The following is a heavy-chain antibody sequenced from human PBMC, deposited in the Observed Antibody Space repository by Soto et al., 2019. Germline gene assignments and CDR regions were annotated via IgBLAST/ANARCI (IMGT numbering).Heavy chain of an antibody. CDR1: GGSIRNVY. CDR2: IFHSGNA. Sequence: ETLSLTCTVSGGSIRNVYWSWIRQSPGERLEWIGFIFHSGNAKYNPSLKSRVTISVDTSKNQFSLSLDSVTAADTAVYFCARAHAPTLPFDYWGQGTLVTVSS. D-gene: IGHD2-15*01. CDR3: ARAHAPTLPFDY. V-gene: IGHV4-59*01. J-gene: IGHJ4*01.